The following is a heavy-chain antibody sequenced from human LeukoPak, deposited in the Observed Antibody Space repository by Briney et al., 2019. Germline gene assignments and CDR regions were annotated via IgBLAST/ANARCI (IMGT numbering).Heavy chain of an antibody. CDR1: GGSISSSSYY. V-gene: IGHV4-39*07. J-gene: IGHJ4*02. CDR3: ARGGGDLLLWFGESLYFDY. Sequence: PSETLSLTCTVSGGSISSSSYYWGWIRQPPGKGLEWIGSIYYSGSTYYNPSLKSRVTISVDTSKNQFSLKLSSVTAADTAVYYCARGGGDLLLWFGESLYFDYWGQGTLVTVSS. CDR2: IYYSGST. D-gene: IGHD3-10*01.